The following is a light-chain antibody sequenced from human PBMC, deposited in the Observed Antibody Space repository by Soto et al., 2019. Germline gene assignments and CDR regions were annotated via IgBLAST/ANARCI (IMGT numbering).Light chain of an antibody. J-gene: IGLJ3*02. CDR1: SSNIGAGYD. Sequence: QSVLTQPPSVSGAPGQRVTISCTGSSSNIGAGYDVHWYQQLPGTAPKLLIYGNSNRPSGVPDRFSGSKSGTSASLAITGLQAEDEADYCCQSYDGSLSGWVFGGGTKVTVL. V-gene: IGLV1-40*01. CDR2: GNS. CDR3: QSYDGSLSGWV.